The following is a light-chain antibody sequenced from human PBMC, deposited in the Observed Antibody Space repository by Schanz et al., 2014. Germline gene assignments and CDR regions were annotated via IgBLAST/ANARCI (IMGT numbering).Light chain of an antibody. CDR1: SSDVGGYNY. V-gene: IGLV2-14*03. CDR2: DVS. J-gene: IGLJ2*01. CDR3: TSYTSGSSVV. Sequence: QSALTQPASLSGSPGQSITISCTGTSSDVGGYNYVSWYQHHPGKAPKLLICDVSNRPSGVSNRFSGSKSGNTASLTISGLQAEDEADYYCTSYTSGSSVVFGGGTKLTVL.